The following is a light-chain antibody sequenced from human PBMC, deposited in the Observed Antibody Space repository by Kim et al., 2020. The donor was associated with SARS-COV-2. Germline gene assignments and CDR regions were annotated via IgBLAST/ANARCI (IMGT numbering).Light chain of an antibody. CDR1: SSDVGGYKF. J-gene: IGLJ3*02. V-gene: IGLV2-11*01. CDR2: DVS. CDR3: CSYAGNYIWV. Sequence: GQSVTISCTGTSSDVGGYKFVSWYQQHPGKAPKLMIYDVSERTSGVPDRFSGSKSGNTASLTISGLQPEDEADYYCCSYAGNYIWVFGGGTQLTVL.